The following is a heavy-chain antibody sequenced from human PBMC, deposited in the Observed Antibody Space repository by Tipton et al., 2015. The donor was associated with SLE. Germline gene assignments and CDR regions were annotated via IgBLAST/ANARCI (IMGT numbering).Heavy chain of an antibody. V-gene: IGHV4-59*11. D-gene: IGHD2-15*01. J-gene: IGHJ2*01. CDR2: IYYSGST. CDR1: GGSISSHY. Sequence: LRLSCTVSGGSISSHYWSWIRQPPGKGLEWIGYIYYSGSTNYNPSLKSRVTISVDTSKNQFSLKLSSVTAADTAVYYCARGLGSSYFDLWGRGTLVTVSS. CDR3: ARGLGSSYFDL.